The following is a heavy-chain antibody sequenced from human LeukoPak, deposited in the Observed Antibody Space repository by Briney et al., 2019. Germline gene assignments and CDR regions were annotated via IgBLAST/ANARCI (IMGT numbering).Heavy chain of an antibody. CDR1: GFTFSSYS. J-gene: IGHJ4*02. CDR2: IYSGGST. D-gene: IGHD3-22*01. CDR3: ARHRSGYYSNFDY. Sequence: GGSLRLSCAASGFTFSSYSMSWVRQAPGKGLEWVSVIYSGGSTYYADSVKGRFTISRDNSKNTLYLQMNSLRAEDTAVYYCARHRSGYYSNFDYWGQGTLVTVSS. V-gene: IGHV3-66*04.